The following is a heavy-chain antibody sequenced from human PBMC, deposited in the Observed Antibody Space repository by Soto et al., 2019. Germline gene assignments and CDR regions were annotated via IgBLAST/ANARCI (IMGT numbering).Heavy chain of an antibody. Sequence: ASVKFSCKASGYTFTSYAMHWLRQARGQRLEWMGLINAGNGNTKDSQKFQGRVTITRYTSASTAYMELSSLRSEDTAVYYCARGGSIAEAGRNWFDPWGHGTLVTVSS. D-gene: IGHD6-13*01. CDR1: GYTFTSYA. V-gene: IGHV1-3*01. CDR3: ARGGSIAEAGRNWFDP. J-gene: IGHJ5*02. CDR2: INAGNGNT.